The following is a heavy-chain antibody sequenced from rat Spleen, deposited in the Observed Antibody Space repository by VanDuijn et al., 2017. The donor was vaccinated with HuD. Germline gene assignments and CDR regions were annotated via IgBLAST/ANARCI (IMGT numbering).Heavy chain of an antibody. Sequence: VQLKESGPGLVQPSQTLSLTCTVSGLSLPSNSVSWIRQPPGKGLEWVAYISTGGDNTYYRDSVKGRFTISRDNAKSTLYLKLDSLRSEDTATYYCTTDTFYDGSYYPGGFDYWGQGVMVTVSS. D-gene: IGHD1-12*02. CDR2: ISTGGDNT. V-gene: IGHV5-27*01. CDR3: TTDTFYDGSYYPGGFDY. CDR1: GLSLPSNS. J-gene: IGHJ2*01.